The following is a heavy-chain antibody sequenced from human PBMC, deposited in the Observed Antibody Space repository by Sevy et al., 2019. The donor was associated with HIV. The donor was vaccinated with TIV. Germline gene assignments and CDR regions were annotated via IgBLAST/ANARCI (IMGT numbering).Heavy chain of an antibody. J-gene: IGHJ4*02. Sequence: GGSLRLSCAASGFTFSDYYMSWIRQAPGKGLEWISYISSSGSAIYYADSVKGRFTISRDNAKNSLYLQMNSLRAEDTALYFCAKDILITFGGVIVRGFDYWGQGTLVTVSS. CDR3: AKDILITFGGVIVRGFDY. CDR2: ISSSGSAI. D-gene: IGHD3-16*02. V-gene: IGHV3-11*01. CDR1: GFTFSDYY.